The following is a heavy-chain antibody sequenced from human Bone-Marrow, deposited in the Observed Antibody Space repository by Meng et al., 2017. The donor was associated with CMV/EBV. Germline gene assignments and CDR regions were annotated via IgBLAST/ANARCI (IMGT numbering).Heavy chain of an antibody. Sequence: GESLKISCAASGFMFSSYEMNWVRQAPGKGLEWVSYISYSSSTIYYADSVRGRFTISRDNAKNSLYLQMNSLRAEDTAVYYCARVLIVVVPVAKTQLAAAGTISYYYGMDVWGQGTTVTVSS. CDR3: ARVLIVVVPVAKTQLAAAGTISYYYGMDV. CDR1: GFMFSSYE. J-gene: IGHJ6*02. V-gene: IGHV3-48*03. D-gene: IGHD2-2*01. CDR2: ISYSSSTI.